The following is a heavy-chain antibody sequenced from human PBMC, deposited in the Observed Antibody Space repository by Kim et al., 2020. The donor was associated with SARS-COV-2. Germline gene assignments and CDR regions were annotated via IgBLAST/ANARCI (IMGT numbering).Heavy chain of an antibody. V-gene: IGHV3-15*01. Sequence: GGSLRLSCAASGFTFSNAWMSWVRQAPGKGLEWVGRIKSKTDGGTTDYAAPVKGRFTISRDDSKNTLYLQMNSLKTEDTAVYYCTTKGGSYYPNNFIDYWGQRTLVTVSS. CDR3: TTKGGSYYPNNFIDY. J-gene: IGHJ4*02. D-gene: IGHD1-26*01. CDR1: GFTFSNAW. CDR2: IKSKTDGGTT.